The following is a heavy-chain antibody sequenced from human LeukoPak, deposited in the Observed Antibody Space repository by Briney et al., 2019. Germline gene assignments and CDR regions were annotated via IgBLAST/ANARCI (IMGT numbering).Heavy chain of an antibody. CDR3: AKPTTVLTSYYFDY. CDR1: GFTFSSYA. D-gene: IGHD4-23*01. Sequence: GGSLRLSCAASGFTFSSYAMSWVRQAPGKGLEWVSAISGSGGSTYYADSVKGRFTISRDNSKNTLYVQMDSLRAEDTAVYYCAKPTTVLTSYYFDYWGQGTLVTVSS. V-gene: IGHV3-23*01. CDR2: ISGSGGST. J-gene: IGHJ4*02.